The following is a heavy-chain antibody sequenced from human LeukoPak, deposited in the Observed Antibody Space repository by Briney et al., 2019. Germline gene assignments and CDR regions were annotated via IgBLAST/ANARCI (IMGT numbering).Heavy chain of an antibody. V-gene: IGHV3-33*08. J-gene: IGHJ3*02. Sequence: GGSLRLSCAASGFTFSSYGMHWVRQAPGKGLEWVAVIWYDGSNKYYADSVKGRFTISRDNSKNTLYLQMNSLRAEDTAVYYCARERVGATGYAFDIWGQGTMVTVSS. CDR2: IWYDGSNK. CDR1: GFTFSSYG. D-gene: IGHD1-26*01. CDR3: ARERVGATGYAFDI.